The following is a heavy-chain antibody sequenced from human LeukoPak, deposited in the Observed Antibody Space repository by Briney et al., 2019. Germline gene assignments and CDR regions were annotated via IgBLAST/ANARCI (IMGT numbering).Heavy chain of an antibody. CDR2: ISYDGGNK. CDR1: GFTFSSYG. J-gene: IGHJ4*02. CDR3: AKDGGLWVSAHWGDS. V-gene: IGHV3-30*18. D-gene: IGHD7-27*01. Sequence: PGGSLRLSCAASGFTFSSYGMHWVRQAPGKGLEWVAIISYDGGNKYYADSVKGRFTVSRDNSKNTLFLQMNSLRAEDTAVYYCAKDGGLWVSAHWGDSWGRGTLVTVSP.